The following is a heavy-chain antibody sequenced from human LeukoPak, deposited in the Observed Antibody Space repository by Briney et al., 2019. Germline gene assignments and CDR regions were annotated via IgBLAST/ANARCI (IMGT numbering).Heavy chain of an antibody. Sequence: PSETLSLTCTVPGGSISSYYWSWIRQPPGKGLEWIGYIYYSGSTNYNPSLKSRVTISVDTSKNQFSLKLSSVTAADTAVYYCARVPPRSPADYWGQGTLVTVSS. V-gene: IGHV4-59*01. J-gene: IGHJ4*02. CDR3: ARVPPRSPADY. CDR2: IYYSGST. D-gene: IGHD1-26*01. CDR1: GGSISSYY.